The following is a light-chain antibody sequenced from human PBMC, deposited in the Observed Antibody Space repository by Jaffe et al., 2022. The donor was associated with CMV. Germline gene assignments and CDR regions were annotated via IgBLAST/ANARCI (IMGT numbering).Light chain of an antibody. Sequence: DIQMTQSPSSLSASVGDRVTITCRASQNIRNYLNWYQHKPGKAPKLLIYAASTLQIGVPSRFTGTGSGTEFTLTISGLLPEDFATYYCQQGYIFPPSTFGGGTKVEIK. J-gene: IGKJ4*01. CDR2: AAS. CDR3: QQGYIFPPST. CDR1: QNIRNY. V-gene: IGKV1-39*01.